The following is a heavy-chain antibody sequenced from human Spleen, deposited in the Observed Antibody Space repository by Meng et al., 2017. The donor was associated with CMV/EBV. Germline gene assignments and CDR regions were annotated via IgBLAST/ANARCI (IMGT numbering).Heavy chain of an antibody. V-gene: IGHV1-8*01. J-gene: IGHJ4*02. CDR2: IKPNTGNT. Sequence: QVQLVQSGAEVKKPGASVKVSCKASGYTFTSSDINWVRQATGQGLEWMGWIKPNTGNTGYAQKFQGRVTLTRSTSISTAYMELSSLRSEDTAVYYCALTVAAGYWGQGTLVTVSS. CDR3: ALTVAAGY. CDR1: GYTFTSSD. D-gene: IGHD6-19*01.